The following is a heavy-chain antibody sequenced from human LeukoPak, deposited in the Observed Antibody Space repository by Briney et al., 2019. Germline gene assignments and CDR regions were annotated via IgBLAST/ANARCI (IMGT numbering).Heavy chain of an antibody. CDR1: GGSIITSSYY. J-gene: IGHJ4*02. CDR3: ARGYWFYFDY. CDR2: IYISGTT. D-gene: IGHD2-8*02. V-gene: IGHV4-61*02. Sequence: PSETLSLTCTVSGGSIITSSYYWGWVRQPAGKGLEWIGRIYISGTTNYNPSLKSRVTISADTSKNQFSLKVTSVTAADTAVYYCARGYWFYFDYWGQGTLVTVSS.